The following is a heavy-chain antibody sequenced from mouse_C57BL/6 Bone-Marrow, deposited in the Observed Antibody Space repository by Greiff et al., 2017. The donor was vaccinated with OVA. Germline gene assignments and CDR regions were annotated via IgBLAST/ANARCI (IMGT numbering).Heavy chain of an antibody. J-gene: IGHJ2*01. Sequence: VQLQQSGPELVRPGASVKISCKAPGYTFSSHRMHWVRQRPGQGLEWVGEVCPGSGSTYYNEKFKGKTTLTVDTTSSTAYMQLSSLTSEDSAVYASASGSSYYFDYWGQGTTLTVSS. CDR2: VCPGSGST. CDR3: ASGSSYYFDY. V-gene: IGHV1-56*01. CDR1: GYTFSSHR.